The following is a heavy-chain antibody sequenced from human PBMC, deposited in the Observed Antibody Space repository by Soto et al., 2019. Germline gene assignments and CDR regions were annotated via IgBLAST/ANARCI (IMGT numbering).Heavy chain of an antibody. CDR2: IYTSGNT. J-gene: IGHJ4*02. D-gene: IGHD3-22*01. Sequence: KASETLSLNCTVAGGSISSYYWSWIRQPVGKGLERIGRIYTSGNTHNNPSLKILVTMAVDTFKNEFSLKLSSMTASNTAVYYCARGDYYDSSGYNHCDHWGQGTMVIFSS. V-gene: IGHV4-4*07. CDR1: GGSISSYY. CDR3: ARGDYYDSSGYNHCDH.